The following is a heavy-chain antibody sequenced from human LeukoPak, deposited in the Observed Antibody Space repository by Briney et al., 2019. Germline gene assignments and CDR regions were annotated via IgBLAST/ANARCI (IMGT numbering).Heavy chain of an antibody. CDR2: INHSGST. CDR1: GGPFSGYY. CDR3: ARARRDSGYYKVDY. D-gene: IGHD3-3*01. Sequence: SETLSLTCAVYGGPFSGYYWSWIRQPPGKGLEWIGEINHSGSTNYNPSLKSRVTISVDTSKNQFSLNLNSVTAADTAVYYCARARRDSGYYKVDYWGQGTLVTVSS. J-gene: IGHJ4*02. V-gene: IGHV4-34*01.